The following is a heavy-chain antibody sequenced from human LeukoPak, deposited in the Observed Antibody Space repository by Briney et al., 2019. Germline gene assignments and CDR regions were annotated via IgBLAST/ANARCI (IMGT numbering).Heavy chain of an antibody. J-gene: IGHJ4*02. CDR1: GFTFSSYW. V-gene: IGHV3-7*01. Sequence: GGSLRLSCAASGFTFSSYWMSWVRQAPGKGLEWVANIKQDGSEKYYVDSVKGRFTISRDSAKNSVYLQMNSLRAEDTAVYYCARAGGSGSYCHDWGQGTLVTVSS. CDR3: ARAGGSGSYCHD. D-gene: IGHD3-10*01. CDR2: IKQDGSEK.